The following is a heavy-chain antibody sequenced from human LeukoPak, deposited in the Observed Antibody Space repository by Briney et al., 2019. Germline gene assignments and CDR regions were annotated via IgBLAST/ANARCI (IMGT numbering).Heavy chain of an antibody. CDR1: GGTFSSYA. CDR2: IIPIFGTA. Sequence: GASVKVSCKASGGTFSSYATSWVRQAPGQGLEWMGGIIPIFGTANYAQKLQGRVTMTTDTSTSTAYMELRSLRSDDTAVYYCARHAGYCSSTSCPYYYYYMDVWGKGTTVTISS. D-gene: IGHD2-2*01. CDR3: ARHAGYCSSTSCPYYYYYMDV. V-gene: IGHV1-69*05. J-gene: IGHJ6*03.